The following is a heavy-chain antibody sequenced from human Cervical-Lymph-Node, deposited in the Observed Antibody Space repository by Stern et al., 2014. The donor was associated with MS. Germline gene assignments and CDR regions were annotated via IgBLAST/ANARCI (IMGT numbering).Heavy chain of an antibody. V-gene: IGHV5-51*01. CDR1: GFKFSIYW. CDR3: ARQTTSWASDV. CDR2: IYPGDSET. D-gene: IGHD1-14*01. Sequence: EVHLVESGAELIRPGESLKISCKGSGFKFSIYWIAWVRQMPGKGLEWMGIIYPGDSETRYSPYFQGQVIMLADKSPSTVYRQWSSLNASDTAMYFCARQTTSWASDVWGQGTLVTVSS. J-gene: IGHJ4*02.